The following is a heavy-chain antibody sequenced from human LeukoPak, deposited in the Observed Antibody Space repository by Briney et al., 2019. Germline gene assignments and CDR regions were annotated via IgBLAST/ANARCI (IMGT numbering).Heavy chain of an antibody. V-gene: IGHV3-7*01. J-gene: IGHJ1*01. CDR2: IKQDGSEK. CDR1: GFTFDDYG. CDR3: ARDQISDGRFGEIGH. Sequence: PGGSLRLSCAASGFTFDDYGMSWVRQAPGKGLEWVANIKQDGSEKYYVDSVKGRFTISRGDATNSLYLQMSSLRVEDTAMYYCARDQISDGRFGEIGHWGQGTLVTVSS. D-gene: IGHD3-10*01.